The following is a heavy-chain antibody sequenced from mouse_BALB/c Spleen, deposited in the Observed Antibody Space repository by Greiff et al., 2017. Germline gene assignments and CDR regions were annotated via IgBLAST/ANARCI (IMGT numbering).Heavy chain of an antibody. CDR2: ISYSGST. Sequence: ESGPGLVKPSQSLSLTCTVTGYSITSDYAWNWIRQFPGNKLEWMGYISYSGSTSYNPSLKSRISITRDTSKNQFFLQLNSVTTEDTATYYCARRGLRHFDYWGQGTTLTVSS. CDR3: ARRGLRHFDY. J-gene: IGHJ2*01. CDR1: GYSITSDYA. D-gene: IGHD2-4*01. V-gene: IGHV3-2*02.